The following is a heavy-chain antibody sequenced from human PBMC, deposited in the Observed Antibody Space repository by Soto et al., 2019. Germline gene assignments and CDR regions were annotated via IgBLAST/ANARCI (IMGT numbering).Heavy chain of an antibody. CDR1: GYSFAGYW. V-gene: IGHV5-10-1*01. CDR3: ARQIYYADTGPNFQYYFDS. J-gene: IGHJ4*02. Sequence: PGESLKISCKGSGYSFAGYWITWVRQKPGKGLEWMGRIDPSDSQTYYSPSFRGHVTISATKSITTVFLQWSSLRASDTAMYYCARQIYYADTGPNFQYYFDSWGQGTPVTVPS. D-gene: IGHD3-22*01. CDR2: IDPSDSQT.